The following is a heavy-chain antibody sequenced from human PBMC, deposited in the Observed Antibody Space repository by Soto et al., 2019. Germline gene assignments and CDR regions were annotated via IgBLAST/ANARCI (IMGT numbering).Heavy chain of an antibody. CDR1: GGSFSGYF. CDR2: INHSGTT. Sequence: PSETLSLTCVVYGGSFSGYFWSWIRQPPGKGLEWIGEINHSGTTNYNPSLKSRVTISVDTSKNQFSLNFSSVTAADTAVYYCARGVYLSTVTPVSLRFDPWGQGNLVTVSS. J-gene: IGHJ5*02. CDR3: ARGVYLSTVTPVSLRFDP. V-gene: IGHV4-34*01. D-gene: IGHD4-17*01.